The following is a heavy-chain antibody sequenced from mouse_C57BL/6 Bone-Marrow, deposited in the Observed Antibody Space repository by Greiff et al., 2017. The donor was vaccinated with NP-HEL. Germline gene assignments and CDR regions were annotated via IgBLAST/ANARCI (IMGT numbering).Heavy chain of an antibody. CDR1: GFTFSDYY. J-gene: IGHJ3*01. CDR2: ISNGGGST. V-gene: IGHV5-12*01. D-gene: IGHD1-1*01. Sequence: EVHLVESGGGLVQPGGSLKLSCAASGFTFSDYYMYWVRQTPEKRLEWVAYISNGGGSTYYPDTVKGRFTISRDNAKNTLYLQMSRLKSEDTAMYYCARDGSSSAWFAYWGQGTLVTVSA. CDR3: ARDGSSSAWFAY.